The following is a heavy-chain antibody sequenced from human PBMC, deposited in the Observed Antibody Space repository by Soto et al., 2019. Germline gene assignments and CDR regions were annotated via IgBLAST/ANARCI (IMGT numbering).Heavy chain of an antibody. J-gene: IGHJ4*02. CDR3: ARGSSWTNYYFDY. V-gene: IGHV4-59*01. Sequence: LSLTCTVSGGSISSYYWSWIRQPPGKGLEWIGYIYYSGSTNYNPSLKSRVTISVDTSKNQFSLKLSSVTAADTAVYYCARGSSWTNYYFDYWGQGTLVTVSS. CDR1: GGSISSYY. D-gene: IGHD6-13*01. CDR2: IYYSGST.